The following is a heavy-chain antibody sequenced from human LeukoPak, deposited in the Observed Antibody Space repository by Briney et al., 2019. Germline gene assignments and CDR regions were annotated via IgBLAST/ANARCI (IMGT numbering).Heavy chain of an antibody. V-gene: IGHV4-59*01. CDR1: GGSISSYY. CDR2: IYYSGST. CDR3: ARNAQEEVRGVKEYYFDY. D-gene: IGHD3-10*01. Sequence: PSETLSLTFTVSGGSISSYYWSWIRQPPGKGLEWIGYIYYSGSTNYNPSLKSRVTISVDTSKNQFSLKLSSVTAADTAVYYCARNAQEEVRGVKEYYFDYWGQGTLVTVSS. J-gene: IGHJ4*02.